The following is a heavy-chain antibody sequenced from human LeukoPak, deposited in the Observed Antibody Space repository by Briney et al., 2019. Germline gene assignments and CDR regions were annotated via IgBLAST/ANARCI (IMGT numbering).Heavy chain of an antibody. Sequence: SETLSLTCTVSGDSINSLDLWGWVRQPPGKGLEWIGEMYLSGTTHSNPSVKSRVTISIDKSKNQFFLNLSSVTAADTAVYYCAGLVGRYSSGLYYYYFDYWGQGTLVAVSS. CDR1: GDSINSLDL. V-gene: IGHV4-4*02. D-gene: IGHD3-22*01. J-gene: IGHJ4*02. CDR2: MYLSGTT. CDR3: AGLVGRYSSGLYYYYFDY.